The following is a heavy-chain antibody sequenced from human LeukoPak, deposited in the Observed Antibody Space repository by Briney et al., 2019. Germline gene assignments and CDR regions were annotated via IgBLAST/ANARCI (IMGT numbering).Heavy chain of an antibody. Sequence: GGSLRLYCAASGFTFSSYGMHWVRQAPGKGLEWVAFIRYDGSNKYYADSVKGRFTISRDNSKNTLNLQMNSLRAEDTAVYYCAKAPLPAADFWYFDLWRRGTRVTVS. CDR3: AKAPLPAADFWYFDL. CDR1: GFTFSSYG. D-gene: IGHD2-2*01. V-gene: IGHV3-30*02. J-gene: IGHJ2*01. CDR2: IRYDGSNK.